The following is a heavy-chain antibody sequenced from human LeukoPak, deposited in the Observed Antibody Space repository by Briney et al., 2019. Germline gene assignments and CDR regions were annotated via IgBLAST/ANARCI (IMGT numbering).Heavy chain of an antibody. J-gene: IGHJ5*02. CDR3: ARARGAHGDDGPTLSS. CDR2: ISSSSSYI. V-gene: IGHV3-21*01. CDR1: GFTFSTYS. D-gene: IGHD4-17*01. Sequence: GGSLRLSCAASGFTFSTYSMNWARQATGKGREWVSYISSSSSYIYYADSVKGRFTISRDTSKNTVNLQMNSLRAEDTAVYYCARARGAHGDDGPTLSSWGQGTLVTVSS.